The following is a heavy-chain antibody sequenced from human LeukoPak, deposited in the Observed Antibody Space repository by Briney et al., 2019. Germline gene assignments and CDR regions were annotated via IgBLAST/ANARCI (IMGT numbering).Heavy chain of an antibody. J-gene: IGHJ4*02. CDR1: GFTFSSYW. CDR3: ARALDEGARFDY. Sequence: GGSLRLSCAASGFTFSSYWMHWVRQAPGKGLVWVSRINTDGSSTSYADSVKGRFTISRDNSKNTLYLQMNSLRAEDTAVYYCARALDEGARFDYWGQGTLVTVSS. V-gene: IGHV3-74*01. CDR2: INTDGSST.